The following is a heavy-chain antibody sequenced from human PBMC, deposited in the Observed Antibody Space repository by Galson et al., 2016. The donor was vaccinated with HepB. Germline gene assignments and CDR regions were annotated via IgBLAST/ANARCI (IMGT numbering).Heavy chain of an antibody. J-gene: IGHJ4*02. Sequence: SVKVSCKVSGGTFSSYAISWVRQAPGQGLEWMGGIIPIFGTANYAQKFQGRVTITADESTSTAYMELSSLRSEDTAVYYCARDSGTVAGSRPFYYWGQGTLVTVSS. D-gene: IGHD6-19*01. CDR2: IIPIFGTA. CDR1: GGTFSSYA. V-gene: IGHV1-69*13. CDR3: ARDSGTVAGSRPFYY.